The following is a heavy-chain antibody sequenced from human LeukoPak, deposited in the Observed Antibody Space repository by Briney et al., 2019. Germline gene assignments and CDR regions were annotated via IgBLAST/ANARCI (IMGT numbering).Heavy chain of an antibody. D-gene: IGHD3-22*01. CDR2: ISGSSSSGRT. V-gene: IGHV3-23*01. CDR1: GFTFSSNA. Sequence: PGGSLRLSCAASGFTFSSNAMSWVRQAPGKGLEWVSAISGSSSSGRTFYADSVKGRFTISRDNSKNTLYLQMNSLRAEDTAVYYCAKGRYDSSGYTYSDWGQGTLVTVSS. J-gene: IGHJ4*02. CDR3: AKGRYDSSGYTYSD.